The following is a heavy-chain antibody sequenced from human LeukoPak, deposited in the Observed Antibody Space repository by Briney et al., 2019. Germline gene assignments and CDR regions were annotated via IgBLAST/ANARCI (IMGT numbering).Heavy chain of an antibody. J-gene: IGHJ4*02. CDR3: AGGKKQWLHKGQSWTNSLYYFDY. CDR1: GGSFSGYY. CDR2: INHSGST. V-gene: IGHV4-34*01. Sequence: PSETLSLTCAVYGGSFSGYYWSWIRQPPGKGLEWMGDINHSGSTNYNPSPKSRVPISVDTSKNQFPLNLSLVTAADTGLYYCAGGKKQWLHKGQSWTNSLYYFDYWGQGTLVTVSS. D-gene: IGHD6-19*01.